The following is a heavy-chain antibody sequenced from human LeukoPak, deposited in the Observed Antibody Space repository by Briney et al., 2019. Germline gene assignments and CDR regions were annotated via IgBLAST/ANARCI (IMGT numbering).Heavy chain of an antibody. CDR2: IIPIFGTA. J-gene: IGHJ4*02. Sequence: SVKVSCKASGGTFSSYAISWVRQAPGQGLEWMGGIIPIFGTANYAQKFQGRVTITTDESTSTAYMELSSLRSEDTAVYYCARTDYYGSSGYYDWGQGTLVTVSS. V-gene: IGHV1-69*05. CDR3: ARTDYYGSSGYYD. D-gene: IGHD3-22*01. CDR1: GGTFSSYA.